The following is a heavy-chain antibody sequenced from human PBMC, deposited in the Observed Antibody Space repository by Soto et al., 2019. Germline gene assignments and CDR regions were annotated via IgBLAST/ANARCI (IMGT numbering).Heavy chain of an antibody. V-gene: IGHV1-3*01. J-gene: IGHJ4*02. CDR1: GYTFTSYA. Sequence: QVQLVQSGAEVKKPGASVKVSCKASGYTFTSYAMHWVRQAPGQRLEWMGWINAGNGNTKYSQKFQGRVTITRDTSESTAYMGLSSLRSEDTALYYCARVSGIAVAEVWGQGTLVTVSS. D-gene: IGHD6-19*01. CDR3: ARVSGIAVAEV. CDR2: INAGNGNT.